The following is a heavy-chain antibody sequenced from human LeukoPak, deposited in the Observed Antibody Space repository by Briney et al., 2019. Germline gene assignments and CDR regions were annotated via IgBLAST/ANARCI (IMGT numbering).Heavy chain of an antibody. CDR2: IYPGDSDT. D-gene: IGHD5-18*01. V-gene: IGHV5-51*01. CDR3: ARFAPYSYGFDP. CDR1: GYSFTSFW. J-gene: IGHJ5*02. Sequence: GESLKISCKGFGYSFTSFWIGCVRQMPGKGLEWMGIIYPGDSDTRYSPSFEGQVTITADKSISTAYLQWSTLKASDTAIYYCARFAPYSYGFDPWGQGTQVSVSS.